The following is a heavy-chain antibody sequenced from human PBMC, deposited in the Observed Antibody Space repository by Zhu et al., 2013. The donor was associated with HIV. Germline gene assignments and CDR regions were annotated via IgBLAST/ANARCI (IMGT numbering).Heavy chain of an antibody. Sequence: QVQLVQSGAEVKKPGSSVKVSCKASGGTFSSYAISWVRQAPGQGLEWMGGIIPIFGTANYAQKFQGRVTITADKSTSTAYMELSSLRSEDTAVYYCARDTYYDFWSGYYFGPLDHGYYYYGMDVWGQGTTVTVSS. J-gene: IGHJ6*02. CDR2: IIPIFGTA. V-gene: IGHV1-69*06. CDR3: ARDTYYDFWSGYYFGPLDHGYYYYGMDV. CDR1: GGTFSSYA. D-gene: IGHD3-3*01.